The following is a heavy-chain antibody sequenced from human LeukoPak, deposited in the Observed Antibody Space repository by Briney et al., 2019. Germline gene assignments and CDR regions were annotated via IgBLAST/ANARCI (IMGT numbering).Heavy chain of an antibody. V-gene: IGHV1-8*01. CDR3: ARTGTTVGDWIDP. Sequence: ASVKVSCKPSGYTFTSYEINWVRQAAGQGLEWVGWINPNSGTTGYAQKFRGRVTMTRNISMKVAFLELNNLTFDDTAVYYCARTGTTVGDWIDPWGRGTLITVSS. CDR1: GYTFTSYE. J-gene: IGHJ5*02. CDR2: INPNSGTT. D-gene: IGHD1-1*01.